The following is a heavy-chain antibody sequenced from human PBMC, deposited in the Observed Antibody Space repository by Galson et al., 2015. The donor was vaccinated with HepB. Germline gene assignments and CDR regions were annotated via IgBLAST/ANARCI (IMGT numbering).Heavy chain of an antibody. J-gene: IGHJ4*02. D-gene: IGHD4/OR15-4a*01. CDR1: GYTFTING. Sequence: SVKVSCKASGYTFTINGISWVRQTPGQGLEWLGWISSNGGNTKYAQKYKGRITLTRDTSASTAYLELRSLRSDDTAMYYCARDRDYRVDFWGQGTLVTVS. V-gene: IGHV1-18*01. CDR3: ARDRDYRVDF. CDR2: ISSNGGNT.